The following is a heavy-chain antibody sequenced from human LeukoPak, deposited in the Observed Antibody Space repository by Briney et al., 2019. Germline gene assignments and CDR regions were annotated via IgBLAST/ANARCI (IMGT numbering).Heavy chain of an antibody. CDR1: GFTFSNYW. D-gene: IGHD2-2*01. V-gene: IGHV3-74*01. J-gene: IGHJ4*02. CDR3: GRGELPAAVDS. Sequence: GGSLRLSCVASGFTFSNYWMDWVRQAPGGGLVWVSHINGDVSNTNYADSVKGRFTISRGNAKNTLSLQMNSLRVEDTAVYYCGRGELPAAVDSWGQGTLVTVSS. CDR2: INGDVSNT.